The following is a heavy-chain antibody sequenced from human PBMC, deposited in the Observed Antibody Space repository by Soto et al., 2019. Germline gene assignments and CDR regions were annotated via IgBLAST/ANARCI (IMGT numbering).Heavy chain of an antibody. V-gene: IGHV3-7*01. CDR1: GFPFAVFW. D-gene: IGHD4-4*01. CDR3: ARDGPIQQLGQSYQF. CDR2: INQGGTER. Sequence: GGSLRLSCAASGFPFAVFWMSWVRQVPGKGLEWVAMINQGGTERYYVDSVKGRFTISRDNAANLVYLQMDSLRGEDTAVYYCARDGPIQQLGQSYQFRGQGTLVTDSS. J-gene: IGHJ1*01.